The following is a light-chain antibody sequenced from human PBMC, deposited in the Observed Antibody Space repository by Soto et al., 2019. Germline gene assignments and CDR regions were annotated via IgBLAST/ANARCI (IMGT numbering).Light chain of an antibody. V-gene: IGKV1-5*03. CDR2: KAS. CDR3: QQYNRYYT. J-gene: IGKJ2*01. CDR1: QSISSW. Sequence: DIQMTHSPSTLSASIGDRVTITCRASQSISSWLAWYQQKPGKAPKLLIYKASSLESGVPSRFSGSGSGTEFTLTISSLQSDDFATYYCQQYNRYYTFGQGTKLETK.